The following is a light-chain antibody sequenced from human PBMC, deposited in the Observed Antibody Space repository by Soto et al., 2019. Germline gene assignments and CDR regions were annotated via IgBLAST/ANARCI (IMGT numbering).Light chain of an antibody. J-gene: IGKJ5*01. CDR1: QRVSSTN. Sequence: EIVLTQSPGTLSLSAGERGTLSCRASQRVSSTNLAWYQQKPGQAPRLLIYGASSRATGIPDRFSGSGSGTDFTLTISRLEPEDFAVYYCQQYNNWPPITFGQGTRLEIK. CDR2: GAS. V-gene: IGKV3-20*01. CDR3: QQYNNWPPIT.